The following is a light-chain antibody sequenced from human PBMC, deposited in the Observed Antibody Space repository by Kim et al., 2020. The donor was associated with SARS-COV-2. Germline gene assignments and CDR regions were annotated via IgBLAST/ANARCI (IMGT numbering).Light chain of an antibody. Sequence: QAVVTLEPSLTVSPGGTVTLTCGSSTGSVIISHYPYWVQQKPGQAPTTLIYDTNNKHSWTPARFSGSLLGGKAALTLSGAQPEDEADYYCLLCYGLACVFGPGTKVTVL. CDR2: DTN. J-gene: IGLJ1*01. V-gene: IGLV7-46*01. CDR1: TGSVIISHY. CDR3: LLCYGLACV.